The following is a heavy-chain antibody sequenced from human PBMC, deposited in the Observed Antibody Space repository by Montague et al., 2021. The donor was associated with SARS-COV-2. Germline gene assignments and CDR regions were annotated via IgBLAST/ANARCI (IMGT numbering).Heavy chain of an antibody. J-gene: IGHJ6*02. V-gene: IGHV6-1*01. D-gene: IGHD1-1*01. Sequence: CAISGDSVSGNSASWRWERHTSSSRLGRLGRTYYRSKRYNDYAVSVRGRVTINPDTSKNQFSLQLNSVTPGDTAIYYCTSGREGNYNVMDVWGQGTTVTVSS. CDR1: GDSVSGNSAS. CDR2: TYYRSKRYN. CDR3: TSGREGNYNVMDV.